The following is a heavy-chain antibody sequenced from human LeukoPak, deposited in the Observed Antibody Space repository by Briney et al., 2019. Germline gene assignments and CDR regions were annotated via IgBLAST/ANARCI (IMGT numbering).Heavy chain of an antibody. CDR1: GYTLTSYD. D-gene: IGHD1-26*01. CDR2: MNPNSGNT. CDR3: ARAPEWGKANYYYYMDV. J-gene: IGHJ6*03. Sequence: ASVKVSCKASGYTLTSYDINWVRQATGQGLEWMGWMNPNSGNTGYAQKFQGRVTMTRNTSISTAYMELGSLRSEDTTVYYCARAPEWGKANYYYYMDVWGKGTTVTVSS. V-gene: IGHV1-8*01.